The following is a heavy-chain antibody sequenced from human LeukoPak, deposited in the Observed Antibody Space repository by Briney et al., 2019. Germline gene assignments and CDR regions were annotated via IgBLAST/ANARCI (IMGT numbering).Heavy chain of an antibody. V-gene: IGHV3-7*01. Sequence: PGGSLRLSCAASGFTFSSYWMSWVRQAQGKGLEWVANIKQDGSEKYYVDSVKGRFTISRDNAKNSLYLQMNSLRAEDTAVYYCARDRYYDILTGSFDYWGQGTLVTVSS. CDR3: ARDRYYDILTGSFDY. CDR1: GFTFSSYW. CDR2: IKQDGSEK. D-gene: IGHD3-9*01. J-gene: IGHJ4*02.